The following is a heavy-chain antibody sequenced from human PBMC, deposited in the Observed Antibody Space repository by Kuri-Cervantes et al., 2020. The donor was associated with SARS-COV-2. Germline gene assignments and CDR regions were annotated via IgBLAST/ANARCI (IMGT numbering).Heavy chain of an antibody. CDR3: ARRPRVGVPAARDWFDP. J-gene: IGHJ5*02. Sequence: ESLKISCTVSGGSISSYYWSWIRQPPGKGLEWIGYIYYSGSTNYNPSLKSRVTISVDTSKNQFSLKLSSVTAADTAVYYCARRPRVGVPAARDWFDPWGQGTLVTVSS. V-gene: IGHV4-59*12. D-gene: IGHD2-2*01. CDR2: IYYSGST. CDR1: GGSISSYY.